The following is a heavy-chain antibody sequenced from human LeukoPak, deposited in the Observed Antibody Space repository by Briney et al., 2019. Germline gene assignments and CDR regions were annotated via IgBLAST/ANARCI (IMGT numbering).Heavy chain of an antibody. CDR3: ARVGTYGSGSYLSWLDY. D-gene: IGHD3-10*01. Sequence: PSETLSLTCTVSGDSISSYYWSCIRQPPGKGLEWIGYIYYSESTNYNPYLKSRVTISVDTSKNQFSLKLSSVTAADTAVYYCARVGTYGSGSYLSWLDYWGQGTLVTVSS. J-gene: IGHJ4*02. V-gene: IGHV4-59*01. CDR2: IYYSEST. CDR1: GDSISSYY.